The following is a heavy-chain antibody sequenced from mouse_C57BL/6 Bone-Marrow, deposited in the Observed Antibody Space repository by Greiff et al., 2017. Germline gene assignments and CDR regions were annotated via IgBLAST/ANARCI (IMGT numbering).Heavy chain of an antibody. CDR1: GYTFTSYW. CDR3: AITTVVARDY. V-gene: IGHV1-64*01. J-gene: IGHJ2*01. CDR2: IHPNSGST. D-gene: IGHD1-1*01. Sequence: VQLQQPGAELVKPGASVQLFCKASGYTFTSYWMHWVKQRPGQGLEWIGMIHPNSGSTNYNEKFKSKATLTVDKSSSTAYMQLSSLTSEDSAVYYCAITTVVARDYWGQGTTLTVAS.